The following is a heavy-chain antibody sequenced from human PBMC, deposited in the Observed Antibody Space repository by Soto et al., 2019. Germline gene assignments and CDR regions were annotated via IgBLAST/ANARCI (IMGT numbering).Heavy chain of an antibody. CDR3: VGDGGAVTTGISGY. D-gene: IGHD4-4*01. CDR1: GYIFTSYA. J-gene: IGHJ4*02. CDR2: INVYNGNT. V-gene: IGHV1-18*01. Sequence: QVQLVQSGAEVKKPGASLKVSCKASGYIFTSYAISWVRQAPGQGLEWMGWINVYNGNTTSAPKFQGRVTMTTDTSRSTVYMELRILTSVDAAVDYCVGDGGAVTTGISGYWGQGTLVTVSS.